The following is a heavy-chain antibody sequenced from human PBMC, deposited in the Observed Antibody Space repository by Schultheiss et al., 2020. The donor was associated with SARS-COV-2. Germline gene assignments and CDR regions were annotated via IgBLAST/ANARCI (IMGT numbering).Heavy chain of an antibody. CDR3: ARDQYYDFWTPGY. D-gene: IGHD3-3*01. Sequence: GGSLRLSCAASGFTFSNYGMNWVRQAPGKGLEWLSHISGSSNTIYYADSVKGRFTISRDNAKNTLYLQMNSLRAEDTAVYYCARDQYYDFWTPGYWGQGTLVTVSS. J-gene: IGHJ4*02. V-gene: IGHV3-48*04. CDR1: GFTFSNYG. CDR2: ISGSSNTI.